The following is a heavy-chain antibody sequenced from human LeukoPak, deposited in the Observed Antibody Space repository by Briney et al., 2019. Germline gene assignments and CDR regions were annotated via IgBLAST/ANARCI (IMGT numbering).Heavy chain of an antibody. J-gene: IGHJ3*02. CDR3: ARRLGGTYSYAFDI. Sequence: GESLKISCKDSGYTFTSSWIAWVRRMPGKGLEWMGIIYPGDSDTRYSPSFQGQVTISSDKSISTAYLQWSSLKASDTAMYFCARRLGGTYSYAFDIWGQGTLVTVSS. V-gene: IGHV5-51*01. CDR2: IYPGDSDT. D-gene: IGHD1-26*01. CDR1: GYTFTSSW.